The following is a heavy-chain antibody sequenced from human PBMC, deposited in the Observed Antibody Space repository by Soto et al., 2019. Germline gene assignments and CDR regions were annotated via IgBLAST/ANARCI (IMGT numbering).Heavy chain of an antibody. CDR1: GFTFIIYA. CDR2: ISGSGGST. V-gene: IGHV3-23*01. Sequence: EVQLLESGGGLVQPGGSLRLSCAASGFTFIIYAMSWVRQAPGKGREWVSAISGSGGSTYYADSVKGLFTISRDNSKNALYLQMNSLRAEDTAVYYCAPSDPGGYWGQGTLVTVSS. J-gene: IGHJ4*02. CDR3: APSDPGGY.